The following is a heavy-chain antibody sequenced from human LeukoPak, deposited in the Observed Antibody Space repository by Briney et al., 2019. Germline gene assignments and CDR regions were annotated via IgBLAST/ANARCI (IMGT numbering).Heavy chain of an antibody. D-gene: IGHD1-26*01. J-gene: IGHJ4*02. CDR2: ISVTGGTT. CDR3: ARDEWDAPASIY. Sequence: GGSLRLSCAASGFTFSSYAMSWVRQAPGKGLYWVSTISVTGGTTYYANFVKGRFTISRDNSKNTLYLQMNSLRAEDTAIYYCARDEWDAPASIYWGQGTLVTASS. CDR1: GFTFSSYA. V-gene: IGHV3-23*01.